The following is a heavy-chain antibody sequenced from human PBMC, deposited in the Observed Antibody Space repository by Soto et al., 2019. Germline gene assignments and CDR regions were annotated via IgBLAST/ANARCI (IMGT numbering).Heavy chain of an antibody. CDR2: IKSKTDGGTT. Sequence: GGSLRLSCAASGFTFSNAWMNWVRQAPGKGLEWVGRIKSKTDGGTTDYAAPVKGRFTISRDDSKNTLYLQMNSLKTEDTAVYYCTTEAGGSYYTPRYYYYGMDVWGQGTTVTVSS. D-gene: IGHD1-26*01. CDR1: GFTFSNAW. V-gene: IGHV3-15*07. CDR3: TTEAGGSYYTPRYYYYGMDV. J-gene: IGHJ6*02.